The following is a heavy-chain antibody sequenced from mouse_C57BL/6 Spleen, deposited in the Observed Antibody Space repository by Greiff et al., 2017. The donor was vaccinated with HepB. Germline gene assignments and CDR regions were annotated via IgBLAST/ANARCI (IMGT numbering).Heavy chain of an antibody. Sequence: EVKLQESGPGLVKPSQSLSLTCSVTGYSITSGYYWNWIRQFPGNKLEWMGYISYDGSNNYNPSLKNLISITRDTSKNQFFLKLNSVTTEDTATYYCAKFITTVVFDYWCQGTTLTVSS. J-gene: IGHJ2*01. V-gene: IGHV3-6*01. CDR3: AKFITTVVFDY. D-gene: IGHD1-1*01. CDR1: GYSITSGYY. CDR2: ISYDGSN.